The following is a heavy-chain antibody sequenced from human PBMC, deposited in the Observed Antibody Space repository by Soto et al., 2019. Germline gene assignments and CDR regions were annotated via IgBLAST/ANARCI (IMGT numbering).Heavy chain of an antibody. CDR2: IYYSGST. V-gene: IGHV4-59*01. CDR1: GGSISSYY. Sequence: SETLSLTCTVSGGSISSYYWSWIRQPPGKGLEWIGYIYYSGSTNYNPSLKSRVTISVDTSKSQFSLKLSSVTAADTAVYYCALGSRYDFWSGPALDVWGKGTTVTVSS. D-gene: IGHD3-3*01. J-gene: IGHJ6*04. CDR3: ALGSRYDFWSGPALDV.